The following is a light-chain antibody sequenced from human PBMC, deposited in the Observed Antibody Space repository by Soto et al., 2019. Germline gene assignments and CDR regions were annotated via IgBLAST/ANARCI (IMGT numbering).Light chain of an antibody. CDR2: AAS. J-gene: IGKJ4*01. V-gene: IGKV1-9*01. Sequence: DNQLTQSPSFLSASVGDRVIITCRASQDISSYLAWYQQRPGKAPNLLIYAASTLQSGVPSRFSGSGSGTEFTLTISSLQPEDFATYYCQQLNSDLLTFGGGTKVDIK. CDR1: QDISSY. CDR3: QQLNSDLLT.